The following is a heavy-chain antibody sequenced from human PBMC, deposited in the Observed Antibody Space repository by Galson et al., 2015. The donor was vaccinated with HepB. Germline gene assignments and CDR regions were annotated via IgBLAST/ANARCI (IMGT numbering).Heavy chain of an antibody. CDR3: ARRFNYDYEIDY. CDR2: INPNSGGT. J-gene: IGHJ4*02. D-gene: IGHD5-12*01. Sequence: SVKVSCKASGYTFTGYYMHWVRQAPGQGLEWMGWINPNSGGTNYAQKFQGRVTMTRDTSISTAYMELSRLRSDDTAVYYCARRFNYDYEIDYWGQGTLVTVSS. CDR1: GYTFTGYY. V-gene: IGHV1-2*02.